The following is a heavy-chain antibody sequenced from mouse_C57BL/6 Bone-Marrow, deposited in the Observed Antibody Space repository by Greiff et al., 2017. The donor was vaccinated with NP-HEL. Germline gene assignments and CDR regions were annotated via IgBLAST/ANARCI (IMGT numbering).Heavy chain of an antibody. CDR2: IYPRSGNT. D-gene: IGHD1-1*01. J-gene: IGHJ1*03. CDR1: GYTFTSYG. CDR3: ARGGTTVVATWYFDV. V-gene: IGHV1-81*01. Sequence: VKLMESGAELARPGASVKLSCKASGYTFTSYGISWVKQRTGQGLEWIGEIYPRSGNTYYNEKFKGKATLTADKSSSTAYMELRSLTSEDSAVYFCARGGTTVVATWYFDVWGTGTTVTVSS.